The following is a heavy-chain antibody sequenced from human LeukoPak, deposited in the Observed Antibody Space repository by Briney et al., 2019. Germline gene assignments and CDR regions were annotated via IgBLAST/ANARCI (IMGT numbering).Heavy chain of an antibody. CDR1: GITFSSYW. J-gene: IGHJ4*02. Sequence: GGSLRLSCAVSGITFSSYWMHWVRQAPGKGLEWVAVISYDGSNKYYADSVKGRFTISRDNSKNTLYLQMNSLRAEDTAVYYCARDHGVLRYFDWLLPSPVPDYWGQGTLVTVSS. D-gene: IGHD3-9*01. V-gene: IGHV3-30-3*01. CDR3: ARDHGVLRYFDWLLPSPVPDY. CDR2: ISYDGSNK.